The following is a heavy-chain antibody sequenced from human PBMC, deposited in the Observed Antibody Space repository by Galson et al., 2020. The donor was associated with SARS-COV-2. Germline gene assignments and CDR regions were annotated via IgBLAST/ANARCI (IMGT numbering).Heavy chain of an antibody. CDR2: ISPDDFDA. CDR1: GYSFTNYW. D-gene: IGHD1-26*01. CDR3: ARLGWDPLRTVHFFDY. V-gene: IGHV5-51*01. Sequence: HGESLKISCQGSGYSFTNYWIGWVRQMPGKGLEWMGIISPDDFDAKYSPSFQGRVTFSADKSMSTAYLQWSSLKASDTAMYYCARLGWDPLRTVHFFDYWGQGALVTVSS. J-gene: IGHJ4*02.